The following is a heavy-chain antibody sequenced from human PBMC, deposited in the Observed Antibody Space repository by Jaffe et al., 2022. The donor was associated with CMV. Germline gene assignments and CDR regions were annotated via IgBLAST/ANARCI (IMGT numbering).Heavy chain of an antibody. V-gene: IGHV4-4*02. D-gene: IGHD3-22*01. CDR1: GGSISSSNW. Sequence: QVQLQESGPGLVKPSGTLSLTCAVSGGSISSSNWWSWVRQPPGKGLEWIGEIYHSGSTNYNPSLKSRVTISVDKSKNQFSLKLSSVTAADTAVYYCARGSYYDSSGYYNWFDPWGQGTLVTVSS. CDR2: IYHSGST. CDR3: ARGSYYDSSGYYNWFDP. J-gene: IGHJ5*02.